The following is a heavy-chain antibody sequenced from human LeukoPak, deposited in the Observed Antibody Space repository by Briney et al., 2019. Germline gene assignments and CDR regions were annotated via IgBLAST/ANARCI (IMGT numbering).Heavy chain of an antibody. D-gene: IGHD1-26*01. CDR3: AKDEGTIVGAAYFDY. CDR2: ISGSGGST. CDR1: GFTFSSYA. J-gene: IGHJ4*02. V-gene: IGHV3-23*01. Sequence: PGGSLRLSCAASGFTFSSYAMSWVRQAPGKGLEWVSAISGSGGSTYYADSVKGRFTISRDDSKNTLYLQMNSLRAEDTAVYYCAKDEGTIVGAAYFDYWGQGTLVTVSS.